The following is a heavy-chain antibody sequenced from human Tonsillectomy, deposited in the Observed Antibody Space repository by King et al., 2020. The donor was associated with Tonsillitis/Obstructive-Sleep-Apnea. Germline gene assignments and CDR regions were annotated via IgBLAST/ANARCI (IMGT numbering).Heavy chain of an antibody. CDR1: GFTFDDYA. Sequence: VQLVESGGGVVQPGGSLRLSCAASGFTFDDYAMHWVRQAPGKGLEWVSLISGDGGSTYYADPVKGRFTISRDNSKNSLYMQMNSLRTEDTALYYCAKFPYGDYEGGWFDPWGQGTLVTVSS. CDR3: AKFPYGDYEGGWFDP. CDR2: ISGDGGST. V-gene: IGHV3-43*02. J-gene: IGHJ5*02. D-gene: IGHD4-17*01.